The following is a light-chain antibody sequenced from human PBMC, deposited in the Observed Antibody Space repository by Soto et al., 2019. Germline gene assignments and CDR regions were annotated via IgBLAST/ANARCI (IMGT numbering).Light chain of an antibody. CDR1: SSDVGGYNY. Sequence: QSVLTQPASVSGSPGQSITISCTGTSSDVGGYNYVSWYQQHPGKAPKLMIYDVSNRPSGVSNRFSGSKSGNTASLTISGLQAEDEADYYCRLYTSSSSYVFGTGNEVTGL. V-gene: IGLV2-14*01. CDR2: DVS. J-gene: IGLJ1*01. CDR3: RLYTSSSSYV.